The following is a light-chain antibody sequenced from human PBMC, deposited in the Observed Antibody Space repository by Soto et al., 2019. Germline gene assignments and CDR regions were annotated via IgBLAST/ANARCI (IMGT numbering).Light chain of an antibody. CDR1: QSVGSN. Sequence: ENVLTQSPATLSLSPGERATLSCRASQSVGSNLAWYQQKPGQAPRLLIYGASTRATGIPARFSGSGSGTEFTLTISSLQSEDFAVYYCQQYNVWPLTFGGGTKVDIK. CDR3: QQYNVWPLT. CDR2: GAS. V-gene: IGKV3-15*01. J-gene: IGKJ4*01.